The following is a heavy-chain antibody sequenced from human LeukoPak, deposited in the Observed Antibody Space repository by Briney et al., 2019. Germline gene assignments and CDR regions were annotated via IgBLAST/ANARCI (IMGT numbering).Heavy chain of an antibody. V-gene: IGHV4-4*07. D-gene: IGHD6-19*01. CDR2: IFSRGGA. J-gene: IGHJ4*02. Sequence: SETLSLTCAVSGGSITGSFWTWIRQPAGEGLQYIGRIFSRGGANYNPSLQSRVAMSVDTSQNLFSLELTSVTAADTAVYFCARVATPDVSSPLDFWGQGILVTVSS. CDR3: ARVATPDVSSPLDF. CDR1: GGSITGSF.